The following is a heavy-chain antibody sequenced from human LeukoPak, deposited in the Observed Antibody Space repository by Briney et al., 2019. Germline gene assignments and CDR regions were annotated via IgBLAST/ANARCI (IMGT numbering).Heavy chain of an antibody. CDR2: IKQDGSEK. V-gene: IGHV3-7*01. Sequence: GSLRLSCAASGFTLSSYAMRWVRQAPGKGLEWVANIKQDGSEKYYVDSVKGRFTISRDNAKNSLYLQMNSLRAVDTAVYYCARGGSHWGQGTLVTVSS. J-gene: IGHJ4*02. CDR1: GFTLSSYA. CDR3: ARGGSH. D-gene: IGHD3-16*01.